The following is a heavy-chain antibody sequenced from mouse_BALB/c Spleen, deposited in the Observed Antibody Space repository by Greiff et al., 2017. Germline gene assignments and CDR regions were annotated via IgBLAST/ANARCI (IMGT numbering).Heavy chain of an antibody. Sequence: VQLQQPGAELVKPGASVKLSCKASGYTFTSYWMHWVKQRPGQGLEWIGEINPSNGRTNYNEKFKSKATLTVDKSSSTAYMQLSSLTSEDSAVYYCARGVWFAYWGQGTLVTVSA. V-gene: IGHV1S81*02. CDR2: INPSNGRT. J-gene: IGHJ3*01. CDR3: ARGVWFAY. CDR1: GYTFTSYW.